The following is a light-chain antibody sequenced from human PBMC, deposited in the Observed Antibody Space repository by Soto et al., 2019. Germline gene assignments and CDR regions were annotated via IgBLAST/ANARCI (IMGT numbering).Light chain of an antibody. Sequence: SYELTQPPSVSVSPVQTASITCSGDKLGDKYACWYQQKPGQSPVLVIYQDSKRPSGIPERFSGSNSGNTATLTISGTEAMDEADYYCQAWDSSTVVFGGGTTLTVL. V-gene: IGLV3-1*01. J-gene: IGLJ2*01. CDR1: KLGDKY. CDR3: QAWDSSTVV. CDR2: QDS.